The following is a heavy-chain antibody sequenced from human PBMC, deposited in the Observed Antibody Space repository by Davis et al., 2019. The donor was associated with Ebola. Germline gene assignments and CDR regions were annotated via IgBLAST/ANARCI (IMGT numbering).Heavy chain of an antibody. Sequence: GESLKISCAASEFTFSDYYMTWIRQAPGKGLEWVSSISSSSSYIYYADSVKGRFTISRDNAKNSLYLQMNSLRAEDTALYHCARVGPLRRGFDYWGQGTLVTVSS. CDR3: ARVGPLRRGFDY. J-gene: IGHJ4*02. CDR2: ISSSSSYI. V-gene: IGHV3-11*05. D-gene: IGHD4-17*01. CDR1: EFTFSDYY.